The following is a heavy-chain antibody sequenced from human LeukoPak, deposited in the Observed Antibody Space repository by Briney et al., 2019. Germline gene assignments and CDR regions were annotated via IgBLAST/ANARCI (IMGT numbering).Heavy chain of an antibody. CDR2: LYHTGST. D-gene: IGHD3-3*01. CDR1: GYSISSAYC. CDR3: ARDSDFSYTDV. Sequence: SETLSLTXTVSGYSISSAYCWGWIRQPPGKGLEWVGSLYHTGSTYYNPSLKSRVTISVDTSKNQFSLKLSSVTAADTAVYYCARDSDFSYTDVWGKGTTVTVSS. J-gene: IGHJ6*03. V-gene: IGHV4-38-2*02.